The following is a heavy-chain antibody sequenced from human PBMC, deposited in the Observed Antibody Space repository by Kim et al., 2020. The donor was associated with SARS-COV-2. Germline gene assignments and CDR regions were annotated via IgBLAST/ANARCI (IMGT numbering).Heavy chain of an antibody. CDR1: GGSLSGSY. D-gene: IGHD1-26*01. Sequence: SQTLSLTCAVHGGSLSGSYWSWIRQPPGKGLEWIGESNHLGGTNYNPSLKSRVTISVDTSKNQFSLRLSSVTAADTAVYYCARLGGNTQMGYNWFDPLGQGTLVPVSS. CDR2: SNHLGGT. J-gene: IGHJ5*02. V-gene: IGHV4-34*01. CDR3: ARLGGNTQMGYNWFDP.